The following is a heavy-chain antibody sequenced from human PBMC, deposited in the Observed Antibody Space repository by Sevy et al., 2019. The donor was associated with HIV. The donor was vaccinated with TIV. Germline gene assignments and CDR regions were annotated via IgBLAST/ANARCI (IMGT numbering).Heavy chain of an antibody. V-gene: IGHV3-7*03. CDR3: ASWTTVFDY. D-gene: IGHD4-17*01. CDR1: GLSISSYW. J-gene: IGHJ4*02. CDR2: IKQDGSEK. Sequence: GGSLRLSCVVSGLSISSYWMNWVRQAPGKGLEWVANIKQDGSEKNYVDSVKGRFTISRDNAKNSLYLQMNSLRAEDTAVYYCASWTTVFDYRGQGTLVTVS.